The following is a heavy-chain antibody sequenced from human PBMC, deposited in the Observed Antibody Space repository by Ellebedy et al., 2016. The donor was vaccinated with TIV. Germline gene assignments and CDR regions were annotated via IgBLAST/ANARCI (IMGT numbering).Heavy chain of an antibody. CDR2: IIPILGVT. V-gene: IGHV1-69*04. CDR3: ARWGGSSGRFQGPYDF. Sequence: AASVKVSCKASGGTFSNYAFNWVRQAPGQGLEWMGRIIPILGVTEYARNFQGRLTFTADKYTTTAYMELGSLRSEDTAVYYCARWGGSSGRFQGPYDFWGQGTLVAVSS. J-gene: IGHJ4*02. D-gene: IGHD1-26*01. CDR1: GGTFSNYA.